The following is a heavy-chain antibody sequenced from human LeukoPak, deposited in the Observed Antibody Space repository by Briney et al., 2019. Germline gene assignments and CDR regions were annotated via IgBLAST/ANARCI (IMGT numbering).Heavy chain of an antibody. Sequence: SETLSLTCTVSGGSISSYYWSWIRQPAGKGLEWIGRIYTSGSTNYNPSLKSRVTMSVDTSKNQFSLKLSSVTAADTAVYYCARDHDCSSTSCPPLGAFDIWGQGTMVTVSS. CDR3: ARDHDCSSTSCPPLGAFDI. V-gene: IGHV4-4*07. CDR2: IYTSGST. J-gene: IGHJ3*02. D-gene: IGHD2-2*01. CDR1: GGSISSYY.